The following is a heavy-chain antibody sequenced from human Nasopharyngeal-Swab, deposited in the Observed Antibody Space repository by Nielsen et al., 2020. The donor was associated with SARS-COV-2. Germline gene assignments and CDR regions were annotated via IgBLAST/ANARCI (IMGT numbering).Heavy chain of an antibody. D-gene: IGHD2-2*01. CDR1: GFSLSTSGVG. CDR2: IYWDDDK. V-gene: IGHV2-5*02. J-gene: IGHJ6*03. CDR3: AHRLGYQDRSYYYYMDV. Sequence: SGPTLVKPTQTLTLTCTFFGFSLSTSGVGVGWIRQPPGKALEWLALIYWDDDKRYSPSLKSRLTITKDTSKNQVVLTMTNMDPVDTATYYCAHRLGYQDRSYYYYMDVWGKGTTVTVSS.